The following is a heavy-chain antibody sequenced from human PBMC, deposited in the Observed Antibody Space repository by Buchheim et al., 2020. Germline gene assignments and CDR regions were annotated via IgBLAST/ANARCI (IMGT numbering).Heavy chain of an antibody. CDR2: ISWNSGSI. CDR1: GFTFDDYA. J-gene: IGHJ6*02. D-gene: IGHD5-12*01. Sequence: EVQLVESGGGLVQPGRSLRLSCAASGFTFDDYAMHWVRPAPGKGLEWGSGISWNSGSIGYSDSVKGRFTILRENANNFLLLQMNSLRAEDTALYYCAKGSGYYYYYYGMDVWGQGTT. V-gene: IGHV3-9*01. CDR3: AKGSGYYYYYYGMDV.